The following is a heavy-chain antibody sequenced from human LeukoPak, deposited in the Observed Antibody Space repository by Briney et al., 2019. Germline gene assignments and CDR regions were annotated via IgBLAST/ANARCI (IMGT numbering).Heavy chain of an antibody. CDR3: ARGDYGDQYYMDV. J-gene: IGHJ6*03. CDR1: GYTFTSYY. CDR2: INPSGGST. V-gene: IGHV1-46*01. D-gene: IGHD4-17*01. Sequence: ASVKVSCKASGYTFTSYYMHWVRQAPGQGLEWMGIINPSGGSTSYAQKFQGGVTMTRDTSTGTVYMELSSLRSEDTAVYYCARGDYGDQYYMDVWGKGTTVTVSS.